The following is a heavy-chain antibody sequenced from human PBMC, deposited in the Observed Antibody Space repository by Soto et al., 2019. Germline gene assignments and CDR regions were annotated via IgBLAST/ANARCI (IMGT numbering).Heavy chain of an antibody. CDR1: GYTFTSYD. D-gene: IGHD3-22*01. Sequence: ASVKVSCKASGYTFTSYDINWVRQATGQGLEWMGWMNPNSGNTGYAQKFQGRVTMTRNTSISTAYMELSSLRSEDTAVYYCASSSYDSSGYYYSNDYWGQGTLVTVSS. CDR2: MNPNSGNT. CDR3: ASSSYDSSGYYYSNDY. V-gene: IGHV1-8*01. J-gene: IGHJ4*02.